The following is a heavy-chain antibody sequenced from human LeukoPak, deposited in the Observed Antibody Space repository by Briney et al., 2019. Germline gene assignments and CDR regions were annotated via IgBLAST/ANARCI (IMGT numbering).Heavy chain of an antibody. D-gene: IGHD5-12*01. V-gene: IGHV4-34*01. Sequence: SETLSLTCAVYGGSFSGYYWSWIRQPPGKGLEWIGEINHSGSTNYNPSLKSRVTISVDTSKNQFSLKLSSVTAADTAVYYCARGYPWLRFLAVGPRYYYGIDVWGQGTTVTVSS. CDR2: INHSGST. J-gene: IGHJ6*02. CDR3: ARGYPWLRFLAVGPRYYYGIDV. CDR1: GGSFSGYY.